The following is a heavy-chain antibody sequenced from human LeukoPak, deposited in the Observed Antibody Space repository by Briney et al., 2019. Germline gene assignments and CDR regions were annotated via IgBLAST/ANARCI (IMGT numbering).Heavy chain of an antibody. J-gene: IGHJ4*02. V-gene: IGHV3-48*02. CDR1: GFTFSSYS. CDR2: ISSSSSTI. Sequence: GGSLRLPCAASGFTFSSYSMNWVRQAPGKGLEWVSYISSSSSTIYYADSVKGRFTISRDNAKNSLYLQMNSLRDEDTAVYYCARGLLLWFGELASWGQGTLVTVSS. CDR3: ARGLLLWFGELAS. D-gene: IGHD3-10*01.